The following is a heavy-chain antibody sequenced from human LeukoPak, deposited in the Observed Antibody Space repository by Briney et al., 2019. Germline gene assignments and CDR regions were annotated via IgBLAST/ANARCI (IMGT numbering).Heavy chain of an antibody. Sequence: GGSLRLSCAASGFTFDDYGMSWVRQASGKGLEWVSGINWNGGSTGYADSVKGRFTISRDNAKNSLYLQMNSLRAEDTALYYCARDPSIYGSGSTRGYWGQGTLVTVSS. CDR1: GFTFDDYG. J-gene: IGHJ4*02. CDR3: ARDPSIYGSGSTRGY. D-gene: IGHD3-10*01. V-gene: IGHV3-20*04. CDR2: INWNGGST.